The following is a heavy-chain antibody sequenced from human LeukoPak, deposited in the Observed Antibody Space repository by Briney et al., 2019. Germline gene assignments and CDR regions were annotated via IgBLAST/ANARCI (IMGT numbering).Heavy chain of an antibody. J-gene: IGHJ4*02. V-gene: IGHV3-30*02. CDR1: GFPFSSYG. CDR3: AGDGYFDY. CDR2: IRYDGSNK. Sequence: GGSLRLSCAASGFPFSSYGMHWVRQAPGKGLEWVAFIRYDGSNKYYADSVKGRFTISRDNSKNTLYLQMNSLRAEHTAVYYCAGDGYFDYWGQVTLVTVSS.